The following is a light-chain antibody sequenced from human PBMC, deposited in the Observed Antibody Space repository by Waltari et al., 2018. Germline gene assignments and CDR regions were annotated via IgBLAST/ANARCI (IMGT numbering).Light chain of an antibody. V-gene: IGLV2-14*01. CDR1: SSDVGGYNY. CDR2: DVS. Sequence: QSALTQPASVSGSPGQSITISCTGTSSDVGGYNYVSWYQQHPGKAPKRMIYDVSNRPSGVSNRFSGSKSGNTASRTISGLQAEDEADYYCSSYTSTDVVFGGGTKLTVL. CDR3: SSYTSTDVV. J-gene: IGLJ2*01.